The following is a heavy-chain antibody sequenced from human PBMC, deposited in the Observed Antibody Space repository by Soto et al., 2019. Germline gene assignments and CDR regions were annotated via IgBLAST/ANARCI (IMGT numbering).Heavy chain of an antibody. CDR3: ARAIAAAGIGGWFDP. D-gene: IGHD6-13*01. CDR2: INAGNGNT. Sequence: ASVKVSSKASGYTFTSYAMHGVRQAPGQRLEWMGWINAGNGNTKYSQKFQGRVTITRDTSASTAYMELSSLRSEDTAVYYCARAIAAAGIGGWFDPWGQGTLVTVSS. CDR1: GYTFTSYA. J-gene: IGHJ5*02. V-gene: IGHV1-3*01.